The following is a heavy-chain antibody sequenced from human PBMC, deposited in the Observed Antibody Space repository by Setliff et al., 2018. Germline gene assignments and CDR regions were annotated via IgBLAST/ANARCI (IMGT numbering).Heavy chain of an antibody. V-gene: IGHV1-18*01. D-gene: IGHD3-22*01. CDR2: INAYNGDT. J-gene: IGHJ4*02. Sequence: ASVKVSCKASGYTFTNYGISWVRQAPGQGLEWMAYINAYNGDTYYAENLQVRVTVSTDTSTTTTYMELRNLRSDDTAVYFCARDADNYDTSENPIFDYWGQGTLVTVSS. CDR1: GYTFTNYG. CDR3: ARDADNYDTSENPIFDY.